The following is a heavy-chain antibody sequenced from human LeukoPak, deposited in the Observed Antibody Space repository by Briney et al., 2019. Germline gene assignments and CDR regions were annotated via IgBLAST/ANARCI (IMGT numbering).Heavy chain of an antibody. CDR3: ARDVMITFGGVIPLGYYYGMDV. Sequence: PSETLSLTCTVSGYSISSGYYWGWIRQPPGKGLEWIGSIYYSGSTYYNPSLKSRVTISVDTSKNQFSLKLSSVTAADTAVYYCARDVMITFGGVIPLGYYYGMDVWGQGTTVTVSS. CDR1: GYSISSGYY. V-gene: IGHV4-38-2*02. CDR2: IYYSGST. J-gene: IGHJ6*02. D-gene: IGHD3-16*02.